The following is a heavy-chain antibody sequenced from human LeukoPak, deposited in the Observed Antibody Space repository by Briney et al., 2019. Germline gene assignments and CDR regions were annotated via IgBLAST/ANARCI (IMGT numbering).Heavy chain of an antibody. V-gene: IGHV1-2*02. CDR2: IKPNDGDT. CDR3: ARANFLYCSSSTCLFDY. CDR1: GYTFTDYY. D-gene: IGHD2-2*01. Sequence: ASGKVSCKASGYTFTDYYMHWVRQAAGQGFEWMGWIKPNDGDTKYAQKLQGRVTMPRDTSISTAHMEVSRLRSDDTAVYYCARANFLYCSSSTCLFDYWGQGTLVNVSS. J-gene: IGHJ4*02.